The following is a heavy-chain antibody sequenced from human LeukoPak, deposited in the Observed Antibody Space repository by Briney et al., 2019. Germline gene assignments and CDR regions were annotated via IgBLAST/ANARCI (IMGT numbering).Heavy chain of an antibody. CDR2: VGPSGART. D-gene: IGHD4/OR15-4a*01. CDR3: ARRAGAYSHPYDY. Sequence: PGGSLRLSCAASGFTFSHHGMNWVRQAPGKGLEWVSGVGPSGARTYYADSVKGRFTVSRDNSKNMVFLQMNSLRAEDTAVYYCARRAGAYSHPYDYWGQGTLVTVSS. J-gene: IGHJ4*02. V-gene: IGHV3-23*01. CDR1: GFTFSHHG.